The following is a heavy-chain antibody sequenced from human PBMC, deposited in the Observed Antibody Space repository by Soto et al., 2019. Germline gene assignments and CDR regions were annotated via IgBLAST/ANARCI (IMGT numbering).Heavy chain of an antibody. CDR2: ISGGGGSI. Sequence: VGSLRLSCAASGFNFNTYAMSWVRQPPGKGLEWVSGISGGGGSIHYVDSVKGRFTISRDNSKNTLYLQMNSLRGEDTAVYYCAKGKSSNYVSHAFDVWGQGTMVTVSS. CDR3: AKGKSSNYVSHAFDV. D-gene: IGHD3-10*02. CDR1: GFNFNTYA. V-gene: IGHV3-23*01. J-gene: IGHJ3*01.